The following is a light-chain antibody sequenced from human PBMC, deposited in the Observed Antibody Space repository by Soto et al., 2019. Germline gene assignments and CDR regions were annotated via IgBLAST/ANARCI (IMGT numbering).Light chain of an antibody. CDR3: AAWDDTVSGPV. CDR1: SSNIGGNT. V-gene: IGLV1-44*01. CDR2: SDN. Sequence: QAVVTQPPSASGAPGLRVTISCSGSSSNIGGNTVSWYQQVPGAAPKLLIHSDNQRPSGIPGRFSGSRSGATASLAITGLQSEDEGYYYCAAWDDTVSGPVLGGGTKLTVL. J-gene: IGLJ2*01.